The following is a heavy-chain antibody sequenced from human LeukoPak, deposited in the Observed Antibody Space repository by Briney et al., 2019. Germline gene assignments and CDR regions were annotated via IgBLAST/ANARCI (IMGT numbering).Heavy chain of an antibody. CDR3: ASGDIGYAFDI. D-gene: IGHD5-12*01. V-gene: IGHV1-69*05. Sequence: SVTASCTASGGTLSIYAISCVRQTPEQGLEWMVGIIPIVGTANYAQKFQGRVTITTDESTSTAYMELSSLRAEDTAVYYCASGDIGYAFDIWGQGTMVTVSS. J-gene: IGHJ3*02. CDR2: IIPIVGTA. CDR1: GGTLSIYA.